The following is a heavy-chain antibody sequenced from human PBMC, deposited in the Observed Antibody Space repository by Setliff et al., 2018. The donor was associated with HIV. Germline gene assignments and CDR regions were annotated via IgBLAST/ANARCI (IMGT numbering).Heavy chain of an antibody. CDR1: GYTFTSYG. D-gene: IGHD6-19*01. V-gene: IGHV1-18*01. CDR2: ISTYNGNT. CDR3: ARVSSSGWGHAFDI. J-gene: IGHJ3*02. Sequence: ASVKVSCKASGYTFTSYGITWVRQAPGQGLEWMGWISTYNGNTHYAQKLQGRVTMTTDTSTSTVYMELRSLRSDDTAVYYCARVSSSGWGHAFDIWGQGTMVTVSS.